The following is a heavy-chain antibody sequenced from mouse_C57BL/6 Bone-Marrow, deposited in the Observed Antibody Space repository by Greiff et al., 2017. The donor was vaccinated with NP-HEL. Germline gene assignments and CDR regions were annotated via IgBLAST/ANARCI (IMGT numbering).Heavy chain of an antibody. CDR3: TTLGRRGYAMDY. Sequence: VQLKQSGAELVRPGASVKLSCTASGFNIKDDYMHWVKQRPEQGLEWIGWIDPENGDTEYASKFQGKATITADTSSNTAYLQLSSLTSEDTAVYYCTTLGRRGYAMDYWGQGTSVTVSS. CDR1: GFNIKDDY. V-gene: IGHV14-4*01. CDR2: IDPENGDT. J-gene: IGHJ4*01.